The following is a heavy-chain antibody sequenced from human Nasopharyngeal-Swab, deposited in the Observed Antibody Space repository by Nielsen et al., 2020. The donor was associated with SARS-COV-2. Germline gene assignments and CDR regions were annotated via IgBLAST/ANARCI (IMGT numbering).Heavy chain of an antibody. CDR2: ISGSGGST. CDR1: GFTFSSYA. J-gene: IGHJ3*02. D-gene: IGHD6-13*01. CDR3: AKDLSGTAAADDAFDI. V-gene: IGHV3-23*01. Sequence: GGSLRLSCAASGFTFSSYAMSWVRQAPGKGLEWVSAISGSGGSTYYADSVKGRFTISRDNSKNTLYLQMNSLRAEDTAVYYCAKDLSGTAAADDAFDIWGQGTMVTVSS.